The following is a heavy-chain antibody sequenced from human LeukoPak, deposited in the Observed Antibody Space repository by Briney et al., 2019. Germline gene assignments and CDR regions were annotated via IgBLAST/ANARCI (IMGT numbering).Heavy chain of an antibody. CDR1: GYTFTSYG. Sequence: ASVKVSCKASGYTFTSYGISWVRQAPGQGLEWMGWISAYNGNTNYAQKLHGRVTMTTDTSTSTAYMELSSLRSEDTAVYYCAALYSLSAFDIWGQGTMVTVSS. V-gene: IGHV1-18*01. J-gene: IGHJ3*02. CDR2: ISAYNGNT. CDR3: AALYSLSAFDI. D-gene: IGHD2-2*02.